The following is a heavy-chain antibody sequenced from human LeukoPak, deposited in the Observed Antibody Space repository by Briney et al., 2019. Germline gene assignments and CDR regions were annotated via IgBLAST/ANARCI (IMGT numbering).Heavy chain of an antibody. D-gene: IGHD4/OR15-4a*01. V-gene: IGHV4-39*01. J-gene: IGHJ4*02. CDR3: ASSGSLTTADY. Sequence: SETLSLTCLVSGGSISSSSYYWGWIRQPPGKGLEWIGSIYYSGSTYYNPSLKSRVTISVDTSKNQFSLKLSSVTAADTAVYYCASSGSLTTADYWGQGTLVTVSS. CDR1: GGSISSSSYY. CDR2: IYYSGST.